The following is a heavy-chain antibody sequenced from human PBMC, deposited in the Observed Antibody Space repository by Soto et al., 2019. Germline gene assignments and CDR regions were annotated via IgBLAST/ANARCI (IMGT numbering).Heavy chain of an antibody. Sequence: QVQLVQSGAEVKKPGASVKVSCKASGYTFTSYGISWVRQAPGQGLEWMGWISAYNGNTNYAQKLQGRVTMTTDTSTSTAYMELRSLRSDDTAVSYCARGGARIVGATQGPKYNCDYWGQGTLVTVSS. CDR2: ISAYNGNT. J-gene: IGHJ4*02. CDR3: ARGGARIVGATQGPKYNCDY. D-gene: IGHD1-26*01. V-gene: IGHV1-18*01. CDR1: GYTFTSYG.